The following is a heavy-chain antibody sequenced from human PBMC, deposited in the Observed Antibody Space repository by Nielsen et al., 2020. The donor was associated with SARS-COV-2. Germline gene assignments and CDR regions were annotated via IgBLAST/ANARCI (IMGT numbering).Heavy chain of an antibody. CDR2: IIPIFGTA. CDR3: ARRFSYGSGSLTRENWFDP. J-gene: IGHJ5*02. D-gene: IGHD3-10*01. V-gene: IGHV1-69*13. Sequence: SVKVSCKASGGTFSSYAISWVRQAPGQGLEWMGGIIPIFGTANYAQKFQGRATITADESTSTAYMELSSLRSEDTAVYYCARRFSYGSGSLTRENWFDPWGQGTLVTVSS. CDR1: GGTFSSYA.